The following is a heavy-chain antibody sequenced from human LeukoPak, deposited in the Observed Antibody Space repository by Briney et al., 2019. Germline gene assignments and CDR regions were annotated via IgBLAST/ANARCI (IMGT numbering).Heavy chain of an antibody. D-gene: IGHD4-11*01. J-gene: IGHJ6*03. CDR1: GYTFTSYG. V-gene: IGHV1-18*01. CDR3: ARVGRPDMTTVTTYYYYYMDV. CDR2: ISAYNGNT. Sequence: ASVKVSCKASGYTFTSYGISWVRQAPGQGLGWMGWISAYNGNTNYAQKLQGRVTMTTDTSTRTAYMELRSLRSDDTAVYYCARVGRPDMTTVTTYYYYYMDVWGKGTTVTVSS.